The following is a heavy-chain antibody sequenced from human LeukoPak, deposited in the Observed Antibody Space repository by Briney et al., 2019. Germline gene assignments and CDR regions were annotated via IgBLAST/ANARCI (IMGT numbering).Heavy chain of an antibody. CDR1: GYSISSGYY. CDR3: ARGHCSGGSCYSDAFDI. J-gene: IGHJ3*02. CDR2: IYHSGST. V-gene: IGHV4-38-2*01. D-gene: IGHD2-15*01. Sequence: SETLSLTCAVSGYSISSGYYWDWIRQPPGKGLEWIGSIYHSGSTYYNPSLKSRVTISVDTSQNQFSLKLSSVTAADTAVYYCARGHCSGGSCYSDAFDIWGQGTMVTVPS.